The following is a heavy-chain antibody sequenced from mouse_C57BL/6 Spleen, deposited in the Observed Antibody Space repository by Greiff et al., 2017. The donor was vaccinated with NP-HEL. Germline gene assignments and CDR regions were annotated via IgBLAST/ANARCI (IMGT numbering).Heavy chain of an antibody. CDR1: GYAFSSYW. J-gene: IGHJ4*01. CDR3: ARRYGSSYVGAMDY. CDR2: IYPGDGDT. D-gene: IGHD1-1*01. Sequence: VQLQQSGAELVKPGASVKISCKASGYAFSSYWMNWVKQRPGKGLEWIGQIYPGDGDTNYNGKFKGKATLTADTSSSTAYMQLSSLTSEDSAVYFCARRYGSSYVGAMDYWGQGTSVTVSS. V-gene: IGHV1-80*01.